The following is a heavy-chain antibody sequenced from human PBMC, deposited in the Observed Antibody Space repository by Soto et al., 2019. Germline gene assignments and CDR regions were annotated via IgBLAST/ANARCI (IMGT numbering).Heavy chain of an antibody. V-gene: IGHV4-59*08. CDR1: GGSLSSYY. D-gene: IGHD1-26*01. CDR3: ARHRAYSGSYFDY. Sequence: SENLSLTCTVSGGSLSSYYRSWIRQPPGKGLEWIGYIYYSGSTNYNPSLKSRVTISVDTSKNQFSLKLSSVIAADTAVYYCARHRAYSGSYFDYWGQGTLVTVSS. J-gene: IGHJ4*02. CDR2: IYYSGST.